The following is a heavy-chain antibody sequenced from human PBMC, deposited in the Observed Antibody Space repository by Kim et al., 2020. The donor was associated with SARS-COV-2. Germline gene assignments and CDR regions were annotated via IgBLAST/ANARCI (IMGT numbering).Heavy chain of an antibody. D-gene: IGHD7-27*01. CDR1: GFTFTTYN. CDR3: ARDWNWGIDV. J-gene: IGHJ4*02. Sequence: GGSLRLSCAASGFTFTTYNMNWVRQAPGKGLEWFSYISVTDAIYYADSVKGRFTISRDYAKNSLDLQMNSLRDEDTAVYYCARDWNWGIDVWGQGTLVTVSS. CDR2: ISVTDAI. V-gene: IGHV3-48*02.